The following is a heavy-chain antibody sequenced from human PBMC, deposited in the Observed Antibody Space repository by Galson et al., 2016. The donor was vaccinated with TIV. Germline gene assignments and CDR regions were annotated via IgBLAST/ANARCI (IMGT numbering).Heavy chain of an antibody. CDR3: ARDGEVGSSDYDH. Sequence: SVKVSCKASGGTFSSYSISWVRQAPGQGLEWMGRIVPILGMTNYAQKFQGRVTMTRVASTSTVYMELSSLRSEDTAVYYCARDGEVGSSDYDHWGQGTLVSVSS. CDR1: GGTFSSYS. D-gene: IGHD3-22*01. J-gene: IGHJ4*02. V-gene: IGHV1-69*16. CDR2: IVPILGMT.